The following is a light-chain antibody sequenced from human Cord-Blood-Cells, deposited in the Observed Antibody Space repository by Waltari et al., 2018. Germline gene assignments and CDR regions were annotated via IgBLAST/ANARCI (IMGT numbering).Light chain of an antibody. J-gene: IGKJ1*01. Sequence: DIQMTQSPSSLSASVGDRVTITCRASQSISSYLNWYQQKPGKAPKLLIYAASSLQSGVPSRFSGSGSGTDCTLTISRLQPEDFATYYCQQSYSTARTFGQGTEVEIK. CDR2: AAS. V-gene: IGKV1-39*01. CDR1: QSISSY. CDR3: QQSYSTART.